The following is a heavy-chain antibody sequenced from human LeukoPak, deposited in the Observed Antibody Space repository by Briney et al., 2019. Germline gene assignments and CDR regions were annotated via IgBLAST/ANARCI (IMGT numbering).Heavy chain of an antibody. Sequence: SVKVSCKASGGAFSSSAITWVRQAPGQGLEWMGDIVPALGTSNNAQKFQGRVTFTSDEATSTAYMELNSPKSEDTAVYYCARVMGYSALGSRPYYYYMGVWGTGTTVTVSS. V-gene: IGHV1-69*19. D-gene: IGHD4-23*01. J-gene: IGHJ6*03. CDR3: ARVMGYSALGSRPYYYYMGV. CDR1: GGAFSSSA. CDR2: IVPALGTS.